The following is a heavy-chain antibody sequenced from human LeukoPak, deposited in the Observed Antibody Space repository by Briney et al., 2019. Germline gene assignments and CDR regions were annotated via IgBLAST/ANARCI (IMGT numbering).Heavy chain of an antibody. CDR1: GFSLDDYA. CDR3: VKDMGFDLLKDAFHV. V-gene: IGHV3-9*01. J-gene: IGHJ3*01. CDR2: ISWDSGNQ. D-gene: IGHD3-9*01. Sequence: AGRSLRLSCVGSGFSLDDYAMHWVRQVPGKGLEWVSSISWDSGNQAYTDSVKGRFTISRDNDKNSLCLQMNSLRPEDTALYYCVKDMGFDLLKDAFHVWGQGTLVTVSS.